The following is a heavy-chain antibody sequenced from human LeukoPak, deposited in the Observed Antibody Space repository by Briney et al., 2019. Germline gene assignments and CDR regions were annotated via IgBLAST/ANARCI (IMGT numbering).Heavy chain of an antibody. Sequence: GSLRLSCAASGFTFSSYAMSWIRQPPGKGLEWIGEINHSGSTNYNPSLKSRVTISVDTSKNQFSLKLSSVTAADTAVYYCARGRYSYGNWGQGTTVTVSS. CDR3: ARGRYSYGN. J-gene: IGHJ6*02. V-gene: IGHV4-34*01. CDR1: GFTFSSYA. CDR2: INHSGST. D-gene: IGHD5-18*01.